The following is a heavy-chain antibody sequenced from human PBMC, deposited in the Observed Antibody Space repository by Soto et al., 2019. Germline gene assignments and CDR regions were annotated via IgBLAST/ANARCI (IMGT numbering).Heavy chain of an antibody. V-gene: IGHV3-48*02. CDR1: GFTFSSYS. Sequence: GGSLRLSCAASGFTFSSYSMNWVRQAPGKGLEWVSYISSSSSTIYYADSVKGRFTISRDNAKNSLYLQMNSLRDEDTAVYYCARDSRPRAYYSRSWYLWGQGTLVTVSS. CDR2: ISSSSSTI. J-gene: IGHJ4*02. CDR3: ARDSRPRAYYSRSWYL. D-gene: IGHD6-13*01.